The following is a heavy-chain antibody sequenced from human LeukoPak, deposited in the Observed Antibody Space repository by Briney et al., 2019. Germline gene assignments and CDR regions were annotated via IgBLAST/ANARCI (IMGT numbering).Heavy chain of an antibody. V-gene: IGHV5-51*01. D-gene: IGHD2-15*01. CDR3: ATGRYCSGGSCRRNYFDY. Sequence: GESLKISSQGSGYSFTSYWIGWVRQMPGKGREWMGMIYPGDSDTSYSPSLQGQVTISADKSISTAYLQWSSLKASDTAMYYCATGRYCSGGSCRRNYFDYWGQGTLVTVSS. J-gene: IGHJ4*02. CDR2: IYPGDSDT. CDR1: GYSFTSYW.